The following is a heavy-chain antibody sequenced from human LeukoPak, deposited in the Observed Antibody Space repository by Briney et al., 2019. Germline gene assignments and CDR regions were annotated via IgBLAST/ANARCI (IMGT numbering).Heavy chain of an antibody. CDR2: IYYSGST. V-gene: IGHV4-39*01. J-gene: IGHJ4*02. Sequence: SETLSLTCTVSGGAISSNSYYWGWIRQPPGKGLEWIGNIYYSGSTYYNPSLKSRLTISVDTSKNQFSLKLNSVTAADTAVYYCASLIVRYFDYWGQGTLVTVSS. CDR1: GGAISSNSYY. D-gene: IGHD2/OR15-2a*01. CDR3: ASLIVRYFDY.